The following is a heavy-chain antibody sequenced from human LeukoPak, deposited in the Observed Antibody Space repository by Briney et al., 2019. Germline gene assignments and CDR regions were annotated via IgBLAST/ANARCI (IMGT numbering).Heavy chain of an antibody. D-gene: IGHD3-3*01. CDR3: ARDFGVIRRS. J-gene: IGHJ5*02. V-gene: IGHV3-30*03. CDR1: GFTFSSYG. CDR2: ISYDGSNK. Sequence: PGGSLRLSCAASGFTFSSYGMHWVRQAPGKGLEWVAVISYDGSNKYYADSVKGRFTISRDNSKNTLYLQMSSLRPEDTAVYYCARDFGVIRRSWGQGTLVSVSS.